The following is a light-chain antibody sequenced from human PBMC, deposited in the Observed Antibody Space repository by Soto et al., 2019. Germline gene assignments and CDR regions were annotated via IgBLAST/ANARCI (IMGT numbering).Light chain of an antibody. CDR1: HDISTF. J-gene: IGKJ5*01. V-gene: IGKV1-9*01. CDR3: QQLYTLPFT. CDR2: EAS. Sequence: DIQLTQSPSLLSASIGDRVTITCRASHDISTFLAWYQQKPGKAPKLLIYEASTLQSGVPSRFSGSGSGTEFNLTISGLLPEDFAAYHCQQLYTLPFTFGQGTRL.